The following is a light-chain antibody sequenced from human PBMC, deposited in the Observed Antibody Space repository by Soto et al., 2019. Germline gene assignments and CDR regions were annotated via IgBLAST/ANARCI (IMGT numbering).Light chain of an antibody. CDR2: GVN. CDR3: CSYAGRSGV. CDR1: SSDVGGYNF. V-gene: IGLV2-11*01. J-gene: IGLJ1*01. Sequence: QSALTQPRSVSGSPGQSVTISCTETSSDVGGYNFVSWYQQHPGKAPKLMISGVNKRPSGVPDRFFGSKSGNTASLTISGLQAEDEADYYCCSYAGRSGVFGTGTKLTVL.